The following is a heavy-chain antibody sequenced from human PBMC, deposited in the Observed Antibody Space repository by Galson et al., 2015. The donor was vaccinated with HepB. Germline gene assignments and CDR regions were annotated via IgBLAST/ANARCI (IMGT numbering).Heavy chain of an antibody. J-gene: IGHJ3*02. D-gene: IGHD3-16*01. CDR3: ARSYYDYVWGSTPLGAFDI. Sequence: LSLTCTVSGGSISSYYWSWIRQPPGKGLEWIGYIYYSGSTNYNPSLKSRVTISVDTSKNQFSLKLSSVTAADTAVYYCARSYYDYVWGSTPLGAFDIWGQGTMVTVSS. CDR1: GGSISSYY. CDR2: IYYSGST. V-gene: IGHV4-59*08.